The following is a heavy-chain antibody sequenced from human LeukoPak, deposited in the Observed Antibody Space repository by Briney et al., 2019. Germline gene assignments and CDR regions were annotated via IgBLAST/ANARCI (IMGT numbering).Heavy chain of an antibody. D-gene: IGHD6-19*01. J-gene: IGHJ4*02. Sequence: GGSLRLSCAASGFTFSSHYMNWVRQAPGKGLEWVSSITSSSSDIFYADSVKGRFTISRDNAKNSLYLKMNSLRVEDAAVYYCAAALAIAVGGTTPGDYWGQGTLVTVSS. CDR1: GFTFSSHY. V-gene: IGHV3-21*06. CDR2: ITSSSSDI. CDR3: AAALAIAVGGTTPGDY.